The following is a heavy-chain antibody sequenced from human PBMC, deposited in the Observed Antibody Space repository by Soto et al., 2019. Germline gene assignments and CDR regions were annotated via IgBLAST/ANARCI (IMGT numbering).Heavy chain of an antibody. CDR3: ARGRGYCSGGSCYPTEWLRYYFDY. CDR1: GYSISSGYY. V-gene: IGHV4-38-2*01. D-gene: IGHD2-15*01. J-gene: IGHJ4*02. CDR2: IYHSGST. Sequence: PSETLSLTCAVSGYSISSGYYWGWIRQPPGKGLEWIGSIYHSGSTYYNPSLKSQVTISVDTSKNQFSLKLSSVTAADTAVYYCARGRGYCSGGSCYPTEWLRYYFDYWGQGTLVTVSS.